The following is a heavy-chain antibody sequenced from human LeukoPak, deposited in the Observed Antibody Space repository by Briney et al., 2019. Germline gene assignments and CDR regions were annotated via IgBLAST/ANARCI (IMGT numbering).Heavy chain of an antibody. CDR2: IYYSGST. CDR1: GGSISSYY. J-gene: IGHJ4*02. D-gene: IGHD3-22*01. CDR3: AKDITMIVVVILTDY. Sequence: PSETLSLTCTVSGGSISSYYWSWIRQPPGKGLEWIGYIYYSGSTNYNPSLKSRVTISVDTSKNQFSLKLSSVTAADTAVYYCAKDITMIVVVILTDYWGQGTLVTVSS. V-gene: IGHV4-59*12.